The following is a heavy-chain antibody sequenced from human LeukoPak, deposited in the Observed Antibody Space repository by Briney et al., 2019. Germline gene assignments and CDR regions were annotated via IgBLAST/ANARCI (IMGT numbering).Heavy chain of an antibody. D-gene: IGHD4-23*01. CDR3: ARDLIFGGNSYYYYYGMDV. CDR1: GYTFTSYG. Sequence: ASVKVSCKASGYTFTSYGISWGRQAPGQGLEWMGWISAYNCNTNYAQKLQGRVTMTTDTSTSTAYMELRSLRSDDTAVYYCARDLIFGGNSYYYYYGMDVWGQGTTVTVSS. V-gene: IGHV1-18*01. CDR2: ISAYNCNT. J-gene: IGHJ6*02.